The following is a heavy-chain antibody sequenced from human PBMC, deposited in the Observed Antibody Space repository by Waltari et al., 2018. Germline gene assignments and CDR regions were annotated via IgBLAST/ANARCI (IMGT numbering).Heavy chain of an antibody. Sequence: EVQLVESGGGLVQPGGSLRLSCAASGFTFSSYWRSWVRQAPGKGLEWVANIKQDGSEKYYVDSVKGRFTISRDNAKNSLYLQMNSLRAEDTAVYYCARRSLVGATTCFDYWGQGTLVTVSS. V-gene: IGHV3-7*01. CDR2: IKQDGSEK. J-gene: IGHJ4*02. CDR1: GFTFSSYW. D-gene: IGHD1-26*01. CDR3: ARRSLVGATTCFDY.